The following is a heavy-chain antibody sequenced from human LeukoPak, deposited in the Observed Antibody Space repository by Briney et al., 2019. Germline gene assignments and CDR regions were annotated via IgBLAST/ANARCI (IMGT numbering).Heavy chain of an antibody. Sequence: PSGTLSLTCTVSGGSVSSYYWSWIRQPPGKGLEWIGYVYHSGSTNYNPALKSRVTISLDTSENQFSLKLSSVTAADTAVYYCAREANSPTARYWYFDLWGRGTLVTVSS. CDR3: AREANSPTARYWYFDL. V-gene: IGHV4-59*02. D-gene: IGHD4-23*01. CDR2: VYHSGST. CDR1: GGSVSSYY. J-gene: IGHJ2*01.